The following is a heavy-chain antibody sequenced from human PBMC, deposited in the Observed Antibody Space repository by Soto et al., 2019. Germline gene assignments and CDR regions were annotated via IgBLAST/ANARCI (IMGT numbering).Heavy chain of an antibody. CDR3: AKDTYSSSWNYYGMDV. CDR2: IKQDGSEK. D-gene: IGHD6-13*01. V-gene: IGHV3-7*03. Sequence: PGGSLRLSCAASGFTFSSYWMSWVRQAPGKGLEWVANIKQDGSEKYYVDSVKGRFTISRDNSKNTLYLQMNSLRAEDTAVYYCAKDTYSSSWNYYGMDVWGQGTTVTVSS. J-gene: IGHJ6*02. CDR1: GFTFSSYW.